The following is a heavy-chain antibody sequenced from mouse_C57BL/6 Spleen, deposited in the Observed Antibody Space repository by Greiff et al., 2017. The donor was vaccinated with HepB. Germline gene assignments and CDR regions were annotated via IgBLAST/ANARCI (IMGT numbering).Heavy chain of an antibody. CDR1: GYTFTSYG. J-gene: IGHJ1*03. CDR2: IYPRSGNT. D-gene: IGHD1-2*01. CDR3: AREDYYGEPGYFDV. V-gene: IGHV1-81*01. Sequence: QVQLQQSGAELARPGASVKLSCKASGYTFTSYGISWVKQRTGQGLEWIGEIYPRSGNTYYNEKFKGKATLTADKSSSTAYMELRSLTSEDSAVYFCAREDYYGEPGYFDVWGTGTTVTVSS.